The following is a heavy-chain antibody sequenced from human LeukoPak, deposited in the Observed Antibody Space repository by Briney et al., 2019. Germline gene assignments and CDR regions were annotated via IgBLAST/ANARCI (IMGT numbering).Heavy chain of an antibody. CDR2: IWYDGNNK. D-gene: IGHD6-19*01. CDR3: AKGGTSKQWLGGGAFDI. CDR1: GFTFSSYG. J-gene: IGHJ3*02. V-gene: IGHV3-33*06. Sequence: GRSLRLSCAASGFTFSSYGMHWFRQAPGKGLEWVAVIWYDGNNKYYADSVKGQFTISRDNSKNTLYLQMNSLRAEDTAVYYCAKGGTSKQWLGGGAFDIWGQGTMVTVSS.